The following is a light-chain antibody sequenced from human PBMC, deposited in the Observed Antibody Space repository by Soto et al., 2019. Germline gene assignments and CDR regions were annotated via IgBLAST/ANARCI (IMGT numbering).Light chain of an antibody. J-gene: IGLJ2*01. CDR1: SSNIGKNY. CDR3: GTWDSSLGAVL. Sequence: QSVLTQPPSVSAAPGQKVTISCSGSSSNIGKNYVSWYQQLPGTPPKLLIHENNKRPSGIPDRFSGSKSGTSATLGITGLQTGDEVDYYCGTWDSSLGAVLFGGGTKVTVL. CDR2: ENN. V-gene: IGLV1-51*02.